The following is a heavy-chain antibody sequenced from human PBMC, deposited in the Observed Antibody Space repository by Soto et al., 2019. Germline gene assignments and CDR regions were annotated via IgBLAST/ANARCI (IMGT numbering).Heavy chain of an antibody. D-gene: IGHD6-13*01. CDR3: AKDQGSSWYEIDY. Sequence: PGGSLRLSCAASGFTFDDYAMHWVRQAPGKGLEWVSGIGWDGGSTDYADSVKGRFTISRDNSKNTLYLQMNSLRAEDTAVYYCAKDQGSSWYEIDYWGQGTLVTVSS. CDR2: IGWDGGST. V-gene: IGHV3-9*01. J-gene: IGHJ4*02. CDR1: GFTFDDYA.